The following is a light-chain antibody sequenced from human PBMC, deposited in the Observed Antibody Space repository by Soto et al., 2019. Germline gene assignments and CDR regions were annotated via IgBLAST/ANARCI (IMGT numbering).Light chain of an antibody. CDR1: QSVADSY. CDR3: HHFGNSPET. Sequence: EVVLTQSPGTLSLSPGERATLSCRASQSVADSYLAWYQQKPGRAPRLLFYGATRRATGIPDRFSGSGSGTHFTLTISTLEPDDFAVYYCHHFGNSPETFGQGTKVE. J-gene: IGKJ1*01. V-gene: IGKV3-20*01. CDR2: GAT.